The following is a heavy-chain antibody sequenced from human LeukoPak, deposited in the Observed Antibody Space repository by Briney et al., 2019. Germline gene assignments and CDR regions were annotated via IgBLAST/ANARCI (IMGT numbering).Heavy chain of an antibody. V-gene: IGHV1-69*04. CDR1: GGTFSSYA. CDR3: ARKRGDVEIATDYYDSYRMDV. CDR2: IIPILGIA. J-gene: IGHJ6*02. D-gene: IGHD5-24*01. Sequence: SVKVSCKASGGTFSSYAISWVRQAPGQGLEWMGRIIPILGIANYAQKFQGRVTITADKSTSTAYMELSSLRSEDTAVYYCARKRGDVEIATDYYDSYRMDVWGQGTTVTVSS.